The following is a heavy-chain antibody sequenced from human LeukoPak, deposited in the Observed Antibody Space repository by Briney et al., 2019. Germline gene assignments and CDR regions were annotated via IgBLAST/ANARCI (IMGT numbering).Heavy chain of an antibody. Sequence: GSLRLSCAASGFTFSSYSMNWVRQAPGKGLEWVSYISSSSSTIYYADSVKGRFTISRDNSKNTLYLQMNSLRAEDTAVYYCATSIYDTPRIDYWGQGTLVTVSS. CDR3: ATSIYDTPRIDY. CDR2: ISSSSSTI. J-gene: IGHJ4*02. D-gene: IGHD3-22*01. CDR1: GFTFSSYS. V-gene: IGHV3-48*01.